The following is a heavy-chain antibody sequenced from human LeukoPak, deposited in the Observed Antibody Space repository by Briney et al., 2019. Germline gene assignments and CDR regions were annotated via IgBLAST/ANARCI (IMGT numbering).Heavy chain of an antibody. J-gene: IGHJ5*02. CDR2: ISAYNGNT. Sequence: ASVKVSGKASGYTFTSYGISWVRQAPGQGLEWMGWISAYNGNTNYAQKLQGRVTMTTDTSTSTAYMELRSLRSDDTAVYYCARNPLPAASGWFDPWGQGTLVTVSS. D-gene: IGHD2-2*01. V-gene: IGHV1-18*04. CDR3: ARNPLPAASGWFDP. CDR1: GYTFTSYG.